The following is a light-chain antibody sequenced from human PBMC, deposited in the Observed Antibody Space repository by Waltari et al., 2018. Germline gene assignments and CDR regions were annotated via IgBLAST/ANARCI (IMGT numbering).Light chain of an antibody. J-gene: IGLJ2*01. CDR1: SSNVGENA. V-gene: IGLV1-36*01. CDR2: YDD. Sequence: QSVLTQLPSASGAPGQRVPISCSGSSSNVGENALNWYQQLPGKAPQLLIYYDDLLPSGVSDRFSGSKSGTSASLAISGLQSEDEATYFCAAWDDSLNGVLFGGGTKLTVL. CDR3: AAWDDSLNGVL.